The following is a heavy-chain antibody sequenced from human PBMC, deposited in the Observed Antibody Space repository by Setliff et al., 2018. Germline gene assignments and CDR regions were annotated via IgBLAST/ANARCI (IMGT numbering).Heavy chain of an antibody. CDR3: GRSLVGVTTGFES. CDR2: IDHSGST. D-gene: IGHD1-26*01. CDR1: GYSISSGYY. V-gene: IGHV4-38-2*01. J-gene: IGHJ4*02. Sequence: SETLSLTCAVSGYSISSGYYWGWIRQPPGKGLEWIGSIDHSGSTHYNPSLKSRVTISVDTAKNQFSLKLRSVTAADTAVYYCGRSLVGVTTGFESWGQGTLVTVSS.